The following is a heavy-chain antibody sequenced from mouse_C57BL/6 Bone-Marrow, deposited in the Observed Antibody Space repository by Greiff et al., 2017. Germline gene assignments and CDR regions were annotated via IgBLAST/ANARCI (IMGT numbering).Heavy chain of an antibody. D-gene: IGHD2-2*01. V-gene: IGHV1-82*01. CDR3: SRSGYDSYYDY. J-gene: IGHJ2*01. CDR2: IYPGDGDT. Sequence: QVQLQQSGPELVKPGASVKISCKASGYAFSGSWMNWVKQRTGKGLEWIGRIYPGDGDTNYNGKFKGKATLTADKSSITAYMQLSSLTSEDSAVYVCSRSGYDSYYDYQGQGTTLTVSS. CDR1: GYAFSGSW.